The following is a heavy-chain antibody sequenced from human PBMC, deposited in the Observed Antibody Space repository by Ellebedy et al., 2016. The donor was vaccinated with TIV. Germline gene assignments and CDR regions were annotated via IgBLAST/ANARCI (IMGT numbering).Heavy chain of an antibody. D-gene: IGHD2-2*01. CDR3: ARGYCSSTSCYPYYYYYMDV. CDR1: GGSISSYY. J-gene: IGHJ6*03. Sequence: SETLSLXXTVSGGSISSYYWSWIRQPPGKGLEWIGYIYYSGSTNYNPSLKSRVTISVDTSKNQFSLKLSSVTAADTAVYYCARGYCSSTSCYPYYYYYMDVWGKGTTVTVSS. CDR2: IYYSGST. V-gene: IGHV4-59*01.